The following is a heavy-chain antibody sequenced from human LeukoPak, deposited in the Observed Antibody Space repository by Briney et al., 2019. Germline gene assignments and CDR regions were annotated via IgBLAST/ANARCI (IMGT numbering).Heavy chain of an antibody. CDR3: ARGNYGSIDAFDI. V-gene: IGHV3-7*05. CDR1: GFTFSSYW. J-gene: IGHJ3*02. D-gene: IGHD3-10*01. Sequence: GGSLRLSCAASGFTFSSYWMSWVRQAPGKGLEWVANIRQDGSEKYYVDSLKGRFTISRDNAKNSLYLQMNSLRAEDTAVYYCARGNYGSIDAFDIWGQGTMVTVSS. CDR2: IRQDGSEK.